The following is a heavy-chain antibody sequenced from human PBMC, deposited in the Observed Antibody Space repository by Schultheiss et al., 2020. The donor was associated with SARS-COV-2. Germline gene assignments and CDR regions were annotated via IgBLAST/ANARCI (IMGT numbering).Heavy chain of an antibody. Sequence: GGSLRLSCAASGFTFDDYAMHWVRQAPGKGLEWVSGISWNSGSTYYADSVKGRFTISRDNSKNTLYLQMNSLRAEDTAVYYCAKDVEYINYWGQGTLVTVSS. CDR3: AKDVEYINY. D-gene: IGHD6-6*01. V-gene: IGHV3-23*01. J-gene: IGHJ4*02. CDR2: ISWNSGST. CDR1: GFTFDDYA.